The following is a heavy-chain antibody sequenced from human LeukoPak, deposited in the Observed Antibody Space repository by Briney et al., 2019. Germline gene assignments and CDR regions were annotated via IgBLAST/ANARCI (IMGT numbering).Heavy chain of an antibody. CDR1: GYTFNNYG. CDR2: IGAYSGEK. V-gene: IGHV1-18*04. Sequence: ASVKVSCKPSGYTFNNYGITWVRQAPGQGLEWMGWIGAYSGEKDYAQKFQDRVTMTTDTTTKTAYMELRNLKSDDTAFYYCARCSPSRTNSNSYYFETTKKNAFDIWGQGTMVTVSS. D-gene: IGHD3-22*01. J-gene: IGHJ3*02. CDR3: ARCSPSRTNSNSYYFETTKKNAFDI.